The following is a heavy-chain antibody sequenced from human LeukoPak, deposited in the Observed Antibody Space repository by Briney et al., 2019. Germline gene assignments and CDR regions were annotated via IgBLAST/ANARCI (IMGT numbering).Heavy chain of an antibody. CDR1: GYTFTCYC. Sequence: GASVKVSCKASGYTFTCYCMHWVRQAPGQGLEWMGWINPNSGGTNYAQKFQGRVTMTWDTSISTAYMELSRLRSDDTAVYYCARDGEGRTNFDYWGQGTLITVSS. J-gene: IGHJ4*02. CDR3: ARDGEGRTNFDY. D-gene: IGHD1-14*01. CDR2: INPNSGGT. V-gene: IGHV1-2*02.